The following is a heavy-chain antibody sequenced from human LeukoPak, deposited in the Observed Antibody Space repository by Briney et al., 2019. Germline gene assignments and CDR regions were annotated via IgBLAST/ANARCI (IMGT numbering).Heavy chain of an antibody. CDR1: GFTFSNYG. CDR2: FADKAT. Sequence: PGGSLRLSCAASGFTFSNYGMSWVRQAPGKGLEWVAGFADKATYHADSVKGRFTISRDNAKNSLYLQMNSLRAEDTAVYYCARREYYYDSSGYLFFDYWGQGTLVTVSS. J-gene: IGHJ4*02. D-gene: IGHD3-22*01. V-gene: IGHV3-21*01. CDR3: ARREYYYDSSGYLFFDY.